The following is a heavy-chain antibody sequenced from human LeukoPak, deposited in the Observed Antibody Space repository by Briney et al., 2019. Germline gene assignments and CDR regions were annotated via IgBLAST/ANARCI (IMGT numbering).Heavy chain of an antibody. Sequence: SVKVSCKASGGTFNNFAISWVRQAPGQGLEWMGGIIPIFGTANYAQKFQGRVTITADESTSTAYMELSSLRSEDTAVYYCARDLGLYCSSTSCFPTYYYYYGMDVWGQGTTVTVSS. V-gene: IGHV1-69*13. CDR3: ARDLGLYCSSTSCFPTYYYYYGMDV. CDR2: IIPIFGTA. J-gene: IGHJ6*02. CDR1: GGTFNNFA. D-gene: IGHD2-2*01.